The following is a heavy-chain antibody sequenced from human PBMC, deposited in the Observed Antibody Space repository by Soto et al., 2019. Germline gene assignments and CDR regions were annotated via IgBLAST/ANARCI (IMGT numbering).Heavy chain of an antibody. J-gene: IGHJ4*02. CDR3: ARGYSTGWYSSVFFDY. V-gene: IGHV1-2*02. CDR2: INTHSGDT. CDR1: GDTFTGYY. Sequence: QVQLVQSGAEVKNPGASVKVSCKTSGDTFTGYYMHWVRQAPGQGLEWMGWINTHSGDTDYAQTFQGRVTMTRDTSISTAYMELSRLRSNDTAFYYCARGYSTGWYSSVFFDYWGQGTLVTVSS. D-gene: IGHD6-19*01.